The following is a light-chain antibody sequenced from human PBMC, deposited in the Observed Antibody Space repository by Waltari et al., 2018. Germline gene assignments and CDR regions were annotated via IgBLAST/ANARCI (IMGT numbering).Light chain of an antibody. V-gene: IGKV3-15*01. CDR1: QSISST. J-gene: IGKJ4*01. Sequence: IVMTQSPATLSVSPGERATLSCRASQSISSTLAKYQQKPGQAPGLLIYDASTRATGIPARFSGSGSGTEFTLTISSLQSEDFAVYYCQQYYNWPRLTFGGGTKVEIK. CDR2: DAS. CDR3: QQYYNWPRLT.